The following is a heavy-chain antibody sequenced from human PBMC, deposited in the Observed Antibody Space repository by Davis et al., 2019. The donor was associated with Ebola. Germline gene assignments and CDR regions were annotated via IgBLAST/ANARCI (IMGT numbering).Heavy chain of an antibody. J-gene: IGHJ4*02. CDR2: IKHDGSER. CDR1: GFTFGTYW. D-gene: IGHD5-24*01. CDR3: ARESTRPFDY. V-gene: IGHV3-7*01. Sequence: PGGSLRLSCAASGFTFGTYWMNWVRQAPGKGLEWVANIKHDGSERLYVNSVKGRFTISRDNSKNTLYLQMNSLRDEDTAVYYCARESTRPFDYWGQGTLVAVSS.